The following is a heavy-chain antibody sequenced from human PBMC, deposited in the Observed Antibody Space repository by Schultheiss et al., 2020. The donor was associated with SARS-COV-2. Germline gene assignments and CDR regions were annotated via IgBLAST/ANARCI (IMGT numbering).Heavy chain of an antibody. CDR1: GGSISSSSYY. CDR2: IYYSGST. Sequence: SETLSLTCTVSGGSISSSSYYWGWIRQPPGKGLEWIGSIYYSGSTYYNPSLKSRVTISVDTSKNQFSLKLSSVTAADTAVYYCARHRVRGVSTGSWFDPWGQGTLVTVSS. D-gene: IGHD3-10*01. CDR3: ARHRVRGVSTGSWFDP. V-gene: IGHV4-39*01. J-gene: IGHJ5*02.